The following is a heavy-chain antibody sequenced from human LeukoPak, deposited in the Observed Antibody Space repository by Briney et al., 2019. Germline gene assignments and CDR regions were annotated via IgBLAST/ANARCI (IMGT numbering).Heavy chain of an antibody. D-gene: IGHD2-15*01. CDR1: GFTFSNYA. V-gene: IGHV3-23*01. CDR3: AGPLVVAAKAFDY. Sequence: GGSLRLSCATSGFTFSNYAMTWVRQAPGKGLEWVSLISASGGTTDYADSVKGRFTISRDNAKNSLYLQMNSLRAEDTAVYYCAGPLVVAAKAFDYWGQGTLVTVSS. J-gene: IGHJ4*02. CDR2: ISASGGTT.